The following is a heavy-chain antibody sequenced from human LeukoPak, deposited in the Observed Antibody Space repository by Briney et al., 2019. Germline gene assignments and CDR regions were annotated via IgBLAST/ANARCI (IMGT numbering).Heavy chain of an antibody. CDR3: ARVGCSGGSCYWFDP. Sequence: SETLSLTCTVSGGSISSFYWSWIRQPAGKGLEWIGRIYTSGSTNYNPSLKSRVTMAVDTSKNQFSLKLSSVTAADTAVYYCARVGCSGGSCYWFDPWGQGTLVTVSS. D-gene: IGHD2-15*01. V-gene: IGHV4-4*07. J-gene: IGHJ5*02. CDR1: GGSISSFY. CDR2: IYTSGST.